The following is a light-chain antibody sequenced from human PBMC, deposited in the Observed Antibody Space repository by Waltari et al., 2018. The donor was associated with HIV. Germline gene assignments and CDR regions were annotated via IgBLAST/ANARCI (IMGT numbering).Light chain of an antibody. V-gene: IGLV1-51*01. CDR2: DNN. J-gene: IGLJ1*01. CDR1: STNIESNP. CDR3: GAWDRSLSVFL. Sequence: QSALTQPPSLSAAPGQGVTISCSGRSTNIESNPVLWYQQLPGAAPKLLIYDNNYRASGIPDRFFGSKSGTSATLGITGLQTGDEADYYCGAWDRSLSVFLFGIGTKVTVL.